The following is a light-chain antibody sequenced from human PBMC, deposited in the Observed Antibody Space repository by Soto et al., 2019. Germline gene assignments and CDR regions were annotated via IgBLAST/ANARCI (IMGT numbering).Light chain of an antibody. CDR2: DVS. J-gene: IGLJ1*01. CDR3: SSYTASSAPYV. CDR1: SSDVGGYNY. Sequence: QSALTQPASVSGSPGQSITISCTGTSSDVGGYNYVSWYQQHPDKAPKLMIYDVSNRPSGVSNRFSGSKSGNTASLTISGLQAEDEADYYCSSYTASSAPYVLGTGTKVTVL. V-gene: IGLV2-14*01.